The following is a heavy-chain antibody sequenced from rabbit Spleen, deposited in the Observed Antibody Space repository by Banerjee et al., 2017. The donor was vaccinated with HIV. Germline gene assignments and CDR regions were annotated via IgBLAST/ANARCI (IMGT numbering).Heavy chain of an antibody. CDR2: IDTGSSGCT. J-gene: IGHJ6*01. CDR1: GVSFSGNSY. CDR3: GGDDSSSFTSCSMDF. V-gene: IGHV1S40*01. D-gene: IGHD1-1*01. Sequence: LVESGGDLVKPGASLTLTCTASGVSFSGNSYMCWIRQAPGKGLEWIACIDTGSSGCTYVAGWAKQRFSTSTTSSSTVVLQMTSRPAADAAAYFCGGDDSSSFTSCSMDFWGPGTLVTVS.